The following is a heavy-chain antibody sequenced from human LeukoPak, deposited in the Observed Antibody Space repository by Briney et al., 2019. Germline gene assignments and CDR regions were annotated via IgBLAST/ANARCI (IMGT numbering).Heavy chain of an antibody. J-gene: IGHJ4*02. CDR3: VKSPYSSAWLHYY. CDR1: GFTFSSYW. D-gene: IGHD6-19*01. CDR2: ISGSGGST. Sequence: PGGSLRLSCAASGFTFSSYWMSWVRQAPGKGLEWISAISGSGGSTYYADSVKGRFTISRDNFKNTLYLQLNSLRAEDTAVYYCVKSPYSSAWLHYYWGQGTLVTVSS. V-gene: IGHV3-23*01.